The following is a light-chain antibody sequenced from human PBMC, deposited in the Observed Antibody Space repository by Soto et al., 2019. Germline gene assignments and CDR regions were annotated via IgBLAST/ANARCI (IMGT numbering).Light chain of an antibody. V-gene: IGKV3-15*01. Sequence: EIVMTQSPATLSVSPGERATLSCRASQSVSSNLAWYQQKPGQAPRLLIYGASTRATGIPARFSGSGSGTEFNLTISSLQSKDFAVYYCQEYNNWPFSVGAGTKVDI. CDR3: QEYNNWPFS. J-gene: IGKJ3*01. CDR2: GAS. CDR1: QSVSSN.